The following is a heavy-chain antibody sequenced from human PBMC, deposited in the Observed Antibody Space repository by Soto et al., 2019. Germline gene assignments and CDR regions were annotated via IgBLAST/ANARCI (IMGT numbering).Heavy chain of an antibody. Sequence: SETLSLTCTVSGGSISSYYWSWIRQPPGKGLEWIGYIYYSGSTNYNPSLKSRVTISVDTSKNQFSLKLSSVTAADTAVYYCARATPRSSGYSGFYFDYWGQGTLVTVSS. V-gene: IGHV4-59*01. D-gene: IGHD3-22*01. CDR3: ARATPRSSGYSGFYFDY. CDR1: GGSISSYY. J-gene: IGHJ4*02. CDR2: IYYSGST.